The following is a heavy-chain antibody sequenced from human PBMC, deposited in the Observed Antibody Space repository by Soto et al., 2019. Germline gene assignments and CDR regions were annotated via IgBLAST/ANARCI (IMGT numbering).Heavy chain of an antibody. CDR1: GFTFGDYA. D-gene: IGHD3-22*01. J-gene: IGHJ4*02. V-gene: IGHV3-49*03. Sequence: GGSLRLSCTTSGFTFGDYAMSWFRQAPGKGLEWVGFIRSKGYGGTTQYAASVKGRFTISRDDSESIAYLQMDSLKTEDTALYYCARVGSASLMVVVISDHWGQGTQVTVSS. CDR3: ARVGSASLMVVVISDH. CDR2: IRSKGYGGTT.